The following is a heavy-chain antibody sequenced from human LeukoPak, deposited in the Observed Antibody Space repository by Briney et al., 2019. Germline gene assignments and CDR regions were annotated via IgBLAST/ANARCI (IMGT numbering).Heavy chain of an antibody. J-gene: IGHJ4*02. CDR2: IYSGGST. D-gene: IGHD3-22*01. CDR3: ARGGSYFDISGYYFY. V-gene: IGHV3-66*01. Sequence: GGSLRLSCAASGFTVGSNTMSWVRQAPGKGLEWVSIIYSGGSTSYAGSVKGRFTISRDNSKNTLYLQMNSLRTEDTAVYYCARGGSYFDISGYYFYWGQGTLVTVSS. CDR1: GFTVGSNT.